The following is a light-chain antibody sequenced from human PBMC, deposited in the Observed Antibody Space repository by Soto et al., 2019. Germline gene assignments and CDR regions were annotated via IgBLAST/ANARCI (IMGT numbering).Light chain of an antibody. CDR3: QQYYNWPRT. CDR2: GAS. CDR1: QSVSSN. J-gene: IGKJ1*01. V-gene: IGKV3-15*01. Sequence: VVTQSPANMSVSPGERATLSCRASQSVSSNLAWYQHKPGQAPRLLTYGASTRATGIPARFSGSGSGTEFTLTISSLQPEDFAVYYCQQYYNWPRTFGQGSKVDIK.